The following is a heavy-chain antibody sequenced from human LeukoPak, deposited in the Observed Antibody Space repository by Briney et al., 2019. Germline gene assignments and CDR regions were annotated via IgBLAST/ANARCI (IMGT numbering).Heavy chain of an antibody. CDR2: ISSSSSYI. Sequence: KSGGSLRLSCAASGFTFSSYSMNWVRQAPGKGLEWVSSISSSSSYIYYADSVKGRFTISRDNAKNSLYLQMNSLRAEDTAVYYCAKDQGQIAVAPPGVVDYWGQGTLVTVSS. CDR1: GFTFSSYS. V-gene: IGHV3-21*01. J-gene: IGHJ4*02. CDR3: AKDQGQIAVAPPGVVDY. D-gene: IGHD6-19*01.